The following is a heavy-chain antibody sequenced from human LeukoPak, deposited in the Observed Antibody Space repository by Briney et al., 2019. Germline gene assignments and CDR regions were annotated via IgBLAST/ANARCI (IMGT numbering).Heavy chain of an antibody. D-gene: IGHD4-23*01. CDR3: ARPSSLYGGTSEDY. Sequence: GESLKISCKGSGYSFTNYWIGWLRQMPGKGLERMGIIYPGDYDTRYSPSLDGQVTISADKSVSTPYLQWSSLQASDTAMYYCARPSSLYGGTSEDYWGQGTLVTVSS. V-gene: IGHV5-51*01. J-gene: IGHJ4*02. CDR1: GYSFTNYW. CDR2: IYPGDYDT.